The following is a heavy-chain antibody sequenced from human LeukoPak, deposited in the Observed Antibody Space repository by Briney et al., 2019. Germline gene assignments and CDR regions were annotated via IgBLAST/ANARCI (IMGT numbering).Heavy chain of an antibody. V-gene: IGHV5-51*01. CDR1: GYSFTSYW. Sequence: GESLKIPCKGSGYSFTSYWIGWVRQMPGKGLEWMGIIYPGDSDTRYSPSFQGQVTISADKSFSTAYLQRSSLKASDPAMYYCARRFGELINNWFDPWGQGTLVTVSS. CDR2: IYPGDSDT. J-gene: IGHJ5*02. D-gene: IGHD3-10*01. CDR3: ARRFGELINNWFDP.